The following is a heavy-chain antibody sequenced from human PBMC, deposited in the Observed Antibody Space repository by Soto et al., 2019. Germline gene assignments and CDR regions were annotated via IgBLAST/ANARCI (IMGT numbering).Heavy chain of an antibody. J-gene: IGHJ5*02. CDR1: GVSVSSSSYY. CDR2: IYYSGDT. CDR3: ARYHTDPPA. V-gene: IGHV4-61*01. Sequence: QVQLQESGPGLVEPSGTLSLTCTVSGVSVSSSSYYWSWIRQPPGKGLEWIGYIYYSGDTNYNPSLKSRLTISLDTSNNQFSLKLSSVTAADTAVYYCARYHTDPPAWGQGTLVTVSS.